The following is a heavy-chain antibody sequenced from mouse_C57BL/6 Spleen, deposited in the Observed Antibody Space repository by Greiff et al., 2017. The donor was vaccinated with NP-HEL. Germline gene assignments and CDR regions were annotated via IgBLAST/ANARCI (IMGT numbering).Heavy chain of an antibody. V-gene: IGHV1-63*01. CDR1: GYTFTNYW. CDR2: IYPGGGYT. CDR3: ARGGNYRYFDV. D-gene: IGHD2-1*01. Sequence: QVQLQQSGAELVRPGTSVKMSCKASGYTFTNYWIGWAKQRPGHGLEWIGDIYPGGGYTNYNEKFKGKATLTADKSSSTAYMQFSSLTSEDSAIYYCARGGNYRYFDVWGTGTTVTVSS. J-gene: IGHJ1*03.